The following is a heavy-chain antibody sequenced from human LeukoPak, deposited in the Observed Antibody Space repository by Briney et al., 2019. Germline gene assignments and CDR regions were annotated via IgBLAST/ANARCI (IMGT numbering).Heavy chain of an antibody. J-gene: IGHJ6*03. V-gene: IGHV3-23*01. CDR2: ISGTGGST. CDR1: GLTFXSYA. Sequence: GLTFXSYAMSWVRQAPGKGLEWVSAISGTGGSTYYADSVKGRFTISRDNSKNRLYLQMNSLRAEDTAVYYCXXXXXXXXXXXPXXXXXYXXVWGKGTTVTVSS. CDR3: XXXXXXXXXXXPXXXXXYXXV.